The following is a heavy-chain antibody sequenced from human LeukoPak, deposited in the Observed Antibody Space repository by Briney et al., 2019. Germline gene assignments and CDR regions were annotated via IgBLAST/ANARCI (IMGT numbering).Heavy chain of an antibody. Sequence: PSETLSLTCTVSGGSISSYYWSWIRQPARKGLEWIGRIYTSGSTNYNPSLKSRVTMSVDTSKNQFSLKLSSVTAADTAVYYCATSPNYDFWSGSHAFDIWGQGTMVTVSS. CDR3: ATSPNYDFWSGSHAFDI. J-gene: IGHJ3*02. CDR1: GGSISSYY. CDR2: IYTSGST. V-gene: IGHV4-4*07. D-gene: IGHD3-3*01.